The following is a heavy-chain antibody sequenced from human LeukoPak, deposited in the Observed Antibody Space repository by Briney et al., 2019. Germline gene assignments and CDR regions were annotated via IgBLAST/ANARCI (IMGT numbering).Heavy chain of an antibody. CDR1: GGTFSSYA. CDR3: VGLYYDDSSGYYGAEYFQH. Sequence: SVKVSCKASGGTFSSYAISWVRQAPGQGLEWMGGIIPIFGTANYAQKFQGRVTITADESTSTAYMELSSLRSEDTAVYYCVGLYYDDSSGYYGAEYFQHWGQGTLVTVSS. D-gene: IGHD3-22*01. J-gene: IGHJ1*01. V-gene: IGHV1-69*01. CDR2: IIPIFGTA.